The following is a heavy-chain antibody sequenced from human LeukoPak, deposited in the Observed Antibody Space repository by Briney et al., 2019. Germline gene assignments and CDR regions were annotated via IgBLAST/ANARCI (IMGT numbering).Heavy chain of an antibody. Sequence: GASVKVSCKASGYTFTSYDINWVRQATGQGLEWMGWMNPNSGNTGYAQKFQGRVTMTRNTPISAAYMELSSLRSEDTAVYYCARGFPRIAAAGTRWFDPWGQGTLVTVSS. J-gene: IGHJ5*02. D-gene: IGHD6-13*01. CDR2: MNPNSGNT. CDR3: ARGFPRIAAAGTRWFDP. CDR1: GYTFTSYD. V-gene: IGHV1-8*01.